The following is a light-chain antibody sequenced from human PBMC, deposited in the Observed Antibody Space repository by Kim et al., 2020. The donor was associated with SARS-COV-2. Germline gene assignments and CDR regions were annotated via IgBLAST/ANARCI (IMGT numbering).Light chain of an antibody. V-gene: IGLV3-1*01. CDR1: KLGDKY. J-gene: IGLJ1*01. Sequence: SYELTQPPSVSVSPGQTASITCSGDKLGDKYASWYQQKPGQSPVLVIYQDSKRPSGIPERFSGSNSGNTATLTISGTQAMDEADYYCQAWDGSTYVFGTGTKVTVL. CDR2: QDS. CDR3: QAWDGSTYV.